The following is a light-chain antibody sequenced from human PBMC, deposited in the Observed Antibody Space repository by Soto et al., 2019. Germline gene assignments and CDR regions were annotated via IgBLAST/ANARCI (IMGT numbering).Light chain of an antibody. Sequence: VLTPSPGTLSLSPGGRATPSCRASQSVSNNYLAWYQQKPGQAPRLLIYDASNRATGIPARLSGSGSGTDFTLTISSLEPEDFAVYYCQQRSNWPKTFGRGTKVDIK. CDR3: QQRSNWPKT. CDR1: QSVSNNY. CDR2: DAS. V-gene: IGKV3-11*01. J-gene: IGKJ1*01.